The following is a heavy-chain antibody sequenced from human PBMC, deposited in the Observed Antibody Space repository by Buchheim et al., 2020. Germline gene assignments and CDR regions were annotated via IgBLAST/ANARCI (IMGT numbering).Heavy chain of an antibody. CDR1: GGSISSNYW. J-gene: IGHJ6*02. D-gene: IGHD2-21*01. CDR2: IYHSGST. CDR3: ARIPYYYYYGLDV. V-gene: IGHV4-4*02. Sequence: QVQLQESGPGLVKPSGTLSLTCDVSGGSISSNYWWSWVRQPPGMGLEWIGEIYHSGSTNYNPSLKSRVTISVEKSKNQFSLKLTSVTAADTAVYYCARIPYYYYYGLDVWGQGTT.